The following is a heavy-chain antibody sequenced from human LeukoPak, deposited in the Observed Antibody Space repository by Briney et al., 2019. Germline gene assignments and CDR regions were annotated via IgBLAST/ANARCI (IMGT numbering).Heavy chain of an antibody. Sequence: SCKASGGTFSSYAMSWVRQAPGKGLEWVSAISGSGGSTYYADSVKGRFTISRDNSKNTLYLQMNSLRAEDTAVYYCAKDRSTSWLPGDYWGQGTLVTVSS. D-gene: IGHD6-13*01. CDR3: AKDRSTSWLPGDY. CDR1: GGTFSSYA. J-gene: IGHJ4*02. CDR2: ISGSGGST. V-gene: IGHV3-23*01.